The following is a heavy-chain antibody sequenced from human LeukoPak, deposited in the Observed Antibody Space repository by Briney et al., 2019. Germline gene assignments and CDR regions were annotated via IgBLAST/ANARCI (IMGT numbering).Heavy chain of an antibody. V-gene: IGHV4-39*07. CDR3: ARYPDDYGDPSKFDY. D-gene: IGHD4-17*01. Sequence: PSETLSLTCTVSSGSISTSNYYWGWVRQPPGKALEWIGNIFYSGSTYYSPSLKSRVAISLDTSRNQFSLKLNSVTAADTAVYYCARYPDDYGDPSKFDYWGQGTLVTVSS. J-gene: IGHJ4*02. CDR2: IFYSGST. CDR1: SGSISTSNYY.